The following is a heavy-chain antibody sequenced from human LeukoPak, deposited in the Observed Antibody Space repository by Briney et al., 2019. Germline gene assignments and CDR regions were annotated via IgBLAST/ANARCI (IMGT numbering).Heavy chain of an antibody. Sequence: PSETLSLTCAVSGHSISTGYYWGWIRQPPGKGLEWIGSMSHNRGTYYNPSLKSRVTISTDTSKNQISLRLTSVTAADTAVYYCASYYASGVSAYNYYGKDVWGKGTTVTVSS. J-gene: IGHJ6*04. CDR2: MSHNRGT. D-gene: IGHD3-10*01. CDR1: GHSISTGYY. CDR3: ASYYASGVSAYNYYGKDV. V-gene: IGHV4-38-2*01.